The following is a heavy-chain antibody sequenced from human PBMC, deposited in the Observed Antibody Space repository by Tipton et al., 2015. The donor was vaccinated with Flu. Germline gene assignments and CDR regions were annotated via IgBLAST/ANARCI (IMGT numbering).Heavy chain of an antibody. CDR2: ILYRGST. D-gene: IGHD2-15*01. CDR3: AGEQGGWFDL. CDR1: GASITSGGFY. Sequence: TLSLTCTFSGASITSGGFYWTWIRQHPGKGLEWVGSILYRGSTYYNPALRSRISISMDASRNQFSLEMTSLTAADTAIYFCAGEQGGWFDLWGQGTLVSVSS. J-gene: IGHJ5*02. V-gene: IGHV4-31*03.